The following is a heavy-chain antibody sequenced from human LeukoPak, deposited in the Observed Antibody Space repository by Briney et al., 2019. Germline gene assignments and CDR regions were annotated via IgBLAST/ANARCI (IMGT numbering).Heavy chain of an antibody. CDR3: TRAWDWRVSGSGSLYYFDY. Sequence: NPGGSLRLSCTASGFTFGDYAMSWFRQAPGKGLEWVGFIRCKAYGGTTEYAAPVKGRFTISRDDSKSIAYLQMNSLKTEDTAVYYCTRAWDWRVSGSGSLYYFDYWGQGTLVTVSS. CDR1: GFTFGDYA. CDR2: IRCKAYGGTT. J-gene: IGHJ4*02. D-gene: IGHD3-10*01. V-gene: IGHV3-49*05.